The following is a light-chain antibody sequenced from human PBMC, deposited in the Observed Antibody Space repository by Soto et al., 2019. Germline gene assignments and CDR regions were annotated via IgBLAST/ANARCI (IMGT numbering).Light chain of an antibody. Sequence: EVVLTQSPATLSVSPGERVTLSCRASQSVGSNLAWFQQKPGQAPRLLIYVASTRPTSIAARFSGSGSGTDFILTITSLQSEDFAVYYCHQYNGWPRTFGQGTKVDNK. V-gene: IGKV3-15*01. CDR1: QSVGSN. CDR2: VAS. J-gene: IGKJ1*01. CDR3: HQYNGWPRT.